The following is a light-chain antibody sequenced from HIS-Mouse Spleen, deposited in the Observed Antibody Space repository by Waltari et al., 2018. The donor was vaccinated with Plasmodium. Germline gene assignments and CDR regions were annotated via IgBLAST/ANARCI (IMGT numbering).Light chain of an antibody. CDR2: EDS. J-gene: IGLJ3*02. CDR1: ALPKKY. Sequence: SYELTQPPSVSVSPGQTARLTCSAAALPKKYAYWYQQKPGQAPVLVIYEDSKRPSGNPERFSGSSSGTMATLTISGAQVEDEADYYCYSTDSSGNHRVFGGGTKLTVL. CDR3: YSTDSSGNHRV. V-gene: IGLV3-10*01.